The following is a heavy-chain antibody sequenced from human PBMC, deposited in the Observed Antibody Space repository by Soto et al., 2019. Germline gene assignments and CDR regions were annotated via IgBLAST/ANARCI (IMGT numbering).Heavy chain of an antibody. J-gene: IGHJ4*02. CDR3: AREVGGGSSSGRYLDY. CDR2: INGDGSNT. D-gene: IGHD6-6*01. V-gene: IGHV3-74*01. Sequence: GGSLRLSCAASGFTFSAYWMHWVRQAPGKGLMWVSRINGDGSNTNYADSVKGRFTISRDIAKNTLYLQMNSLSVEDTALYYCAREVGGGSSSGRYLDYWGQGTLVTVSS. CDR1: GFTFSAYW.